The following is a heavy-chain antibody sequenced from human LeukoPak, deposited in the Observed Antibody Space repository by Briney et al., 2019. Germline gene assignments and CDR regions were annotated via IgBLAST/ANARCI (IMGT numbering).Heavy chain of an antibody. CDR2: INPNSGGT. D-gene: IGHD3-10*01. Sequence: ASVTVSCKASGYTFTGYYMHWVRQAPGQGLEWMGRINPNSGGTNYAQKFQGRVTMTRDTSISTAYMELSRLRSDDTAVYYCARLGFGESHAFDIWGQGTMVTVSS. V-gene: IGHV1-2*06. CDR3: ARLGFGESHAFDI. J-gene: IGHJ3*02. CDR1: GYTFTGYY.